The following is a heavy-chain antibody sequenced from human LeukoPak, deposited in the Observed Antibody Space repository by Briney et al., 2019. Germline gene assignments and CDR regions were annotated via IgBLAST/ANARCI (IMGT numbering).Heavy chain of an antibody. CDR2: IGTAGDT. D-gene: IGHD6-13*01. J-gene: IGHJ4*02. CDR1: GFTFSSYD. CDR3: ARGFGSSSWKTFDY. V-gene: IGHV3-13*01. Sequence: GGSLRLSCAASGFTFSSYDMHWVRQATGKGLEWVSAIGTAGDTYYPGSVKSRFTISRENAKNSLYLQMNSLRAGDTAVYYCARGFGSSSWKTFDYWGQGTLVTVSS.